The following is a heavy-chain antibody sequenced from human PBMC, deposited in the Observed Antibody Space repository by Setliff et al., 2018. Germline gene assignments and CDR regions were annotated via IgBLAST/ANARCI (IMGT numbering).Heavy chain of an antibody. CDR2: IKQDGSEK. CDR1: GFTFSSFW. D-gene: IGHD3-16*01. V-gene: IGHV3-7*01. Sequence: PGGSLRLSCGASGFTFSSFWMSWVRQAPGKGLEWVANIKQDGSEKYYVDSVKGRFTISRDNAKNSLYLQMNSLRAEDTAVYYCAGGRLRLDYYYYGMDVWGQGTTVTVSS. CDR3: AGGRLRLDYYYYGMDV. J-gene: IGHJ6*02.